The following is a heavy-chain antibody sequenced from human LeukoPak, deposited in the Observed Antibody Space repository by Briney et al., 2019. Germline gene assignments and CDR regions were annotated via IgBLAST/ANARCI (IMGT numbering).Heavy chain of an antibody. CDR3: ARSPHYDFWSGYFP. CDR2: IYTSGST. Sequence: SETLSLTCTVSGGSISSYYWSWIRQPAGKGLEWIGRIYTSGSTSYNPSLKSRVTMSVDTSKNQFSLKLSSVTAADTAVYYCARSPHYDFWSGYFPWGQGTLVTVSS. D-gene: IGHD3-3*01. CDR1: GGSISSYY. V-gene: IGHV4-4*07. J-gene: IGHJ5*02.